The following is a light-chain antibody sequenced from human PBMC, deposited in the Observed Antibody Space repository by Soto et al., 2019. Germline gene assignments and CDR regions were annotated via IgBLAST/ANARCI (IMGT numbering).Light chain of an antibody. Sequence: QSLLTQPPSVSGAPGQRVTISCSGSSSNIGAGYDVNWYRQLPGTAPKLLIXGXXXXPSGVPDRFSGSKSGTSASLAITGLQAEDEADYFCQSYDRSLRTYVFGTGTKVTVL. CDR1: SSNIGAGYD. CDR3: QSYDRSLRTYV. CDR2: GXX. J-gene: IGLJ1*01. V-gene: IGLV1-40*01.